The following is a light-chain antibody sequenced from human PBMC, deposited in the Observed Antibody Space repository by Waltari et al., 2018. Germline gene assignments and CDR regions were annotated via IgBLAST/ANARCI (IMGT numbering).Light chain of an antibody. J-gene: IGKJ1*01. Sequence: EIVLMQSPATLSLSPGDRATLSCGASQSVSSGFLAWYQQKPGLAPRLLIYDTSTGATGVPDRFRGSGSGREFALSISRLEPEDFAVYYCQQYGDSPRTFGQGTKVEIK. CDR1: QSVSSGF. V-gene: IGKV3D-20*01. CDR2: DTS. CDR3: QQYGDSPRT.